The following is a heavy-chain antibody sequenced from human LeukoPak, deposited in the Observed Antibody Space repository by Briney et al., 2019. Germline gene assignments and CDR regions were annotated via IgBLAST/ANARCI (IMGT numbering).Heavy chain of an antibody. V-gene: IGHV1-69*05. J-gene: IGHJ1*01. CDR1: GGTFSSYA. Sequence: ASVKVSCKASGGTFSSYAISWVRQAPGQGLEWMGGIIPIFGTANYAQKFQGRVTITTDESTSTAYMELSSLRSEDTAVYYCARGRKNNKPKNDLYFQHWGQGTLATVSS. CDR2: IIPIFGTA. CDR3: ARGRKNNKPKNDLYFQH. D-gene: IGHD1-1*01.